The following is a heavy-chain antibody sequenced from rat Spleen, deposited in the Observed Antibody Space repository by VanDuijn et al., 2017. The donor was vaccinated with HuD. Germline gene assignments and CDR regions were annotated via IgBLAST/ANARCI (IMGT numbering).Heavy chain of an antibody. CDR3: ARLGTEAIGNWFSY. J-gene: IGHJ3*01. D-gene: IGHD1-11*01. CDR1: GFTFSDYY. Sequence: EVQLVESGGGLVQPGRSLKLSCAASGFTFSDYYMAWVRQAPTKGLEWVASITDAGGNTFYPDSVRGRFTISRDIAKATLYLQMDSLRSEDTATYYCARLGTEAIGNWFSYWGQGTLVTVSS. CDR2: ITDAGGNT. V-gene: IGHV5-25*01.